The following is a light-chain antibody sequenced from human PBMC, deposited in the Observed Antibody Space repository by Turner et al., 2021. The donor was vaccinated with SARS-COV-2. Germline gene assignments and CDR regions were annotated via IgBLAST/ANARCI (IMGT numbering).Light chain of an antibody. CDR3: KQYHTSVT. CDR1: ESIGYW. V-gene: IGKV1-5*03. J-gene: IGKJ1*01. CDR2: KAS. Sequence: DIQMTQSPSTLSASIGDRVTMTCRASESIGYWLAWYQQKPGKAPNLLVYKASSLQSGVTSRFSAGGSGTEFTLTISSLQPGDFATYFCKQYHTSVTFGQGTKVDIQ.